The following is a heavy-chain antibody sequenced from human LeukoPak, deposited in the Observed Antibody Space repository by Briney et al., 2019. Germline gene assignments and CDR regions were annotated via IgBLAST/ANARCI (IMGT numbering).Heavy chain of an antibody. V-gene: IGHV3-30-3*01. J-gene: IGHJ3*02. D-gene: IGHD3-22*01. CDR3: AREVCMRVVDDAFDT. Sequence: GGSLRLSCAASGFTFSSYAMHWVRQPPGKGLEWVADIKHDGSNKYYADSVKGRFTISRDNSKNTLYLQMNSLRAEDTAVYYCAREVCMRVVDDAFDTWGQGTMVTVSS. CDR1: GFTFSSYA. CDR2: IKHDGSNK.